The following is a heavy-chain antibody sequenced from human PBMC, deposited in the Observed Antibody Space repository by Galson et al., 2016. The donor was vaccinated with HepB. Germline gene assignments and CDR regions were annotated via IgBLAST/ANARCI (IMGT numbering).Heavy chain of an antibody. Sequence: SVKVSCKASGYTFINYAISWVRQAPGQGLEWMGWISGYNGNTNYAQNLQGRVTMTTDTSTSTVYMELKRLRSDDTALYYCARAPSQSSQLNMDVWGQGATVTVSS. D-gene: IGHD5-24*01. J-gene: IGHJ6*02. CDR2: ISGYNGNT. CDR3: ARAPSQSSQLNMDV. CDR1: GYTFINYA. V-gene: IGHV1-18*01.